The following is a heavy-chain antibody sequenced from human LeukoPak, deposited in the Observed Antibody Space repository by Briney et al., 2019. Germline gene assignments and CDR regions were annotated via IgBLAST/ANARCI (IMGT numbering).Heavy chain of an antibody. V-gene: IGHV4-30-4*01. Sequence: SETLSHTCTVSRGSPSSANYYWSWTRQPPGKGLEWIGYIYYRRRLYYNPCLKSRVTISVDTSKNQFSLKLSSVTAADTAVYYCASCYGGNGPDAFDIWGQGTMVTVSS. CDR3: ASCYGGNGPDAFDI. D-gene: IGHD4-23*01. CDR2: IYYRRRL. J-gene: IGHJ3*02. CDR1: RGSPSSANYY.